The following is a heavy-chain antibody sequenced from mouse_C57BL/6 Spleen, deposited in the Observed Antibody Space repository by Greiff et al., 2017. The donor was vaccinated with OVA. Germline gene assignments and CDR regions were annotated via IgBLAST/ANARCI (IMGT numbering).Heavy chain of an antibody. Sequence: VQLQQSGAELVKPGASVKISCKASGYAFSSYWMNWVKQRPGQGLAWIGQIYPGDGDTNYNGKFKGKAPLTADNSSSTAYMQLSSLTSEDSAVYFCARTDYVGFAYWGQGTLVTVSA. CDR2: IYPGDGDT. D-gene: IGHD2-4*01. J-gene: IGHJ3*01. V-gene: IGHV1-80*01. CDR3: ARTDYVGFAY. CDR1: GYAFSSYW.